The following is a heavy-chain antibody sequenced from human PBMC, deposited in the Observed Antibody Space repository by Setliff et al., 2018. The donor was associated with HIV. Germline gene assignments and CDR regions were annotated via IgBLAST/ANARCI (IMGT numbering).Heavy chain of an antibody. CDR3: ASDDVGYCSGGSCYHLFDTFDI. V-gene: IGHV1-69*06. D-gene: IGHD2-15*01. J-gene: IGHJ3*02. CDR1: GGTFSDSA. CDR2: IIPVFGTA. Sequence: GASVKVSCKASGGTFSDSAINWVRQAPGQGLEWMGRIIPVFGTANYAPKFPDRVTITADKSTSTAYLELGSLRSDDTAVYYCASDDVGYCSGGSCYHLFDTFDIWGQGTVVTVSS.